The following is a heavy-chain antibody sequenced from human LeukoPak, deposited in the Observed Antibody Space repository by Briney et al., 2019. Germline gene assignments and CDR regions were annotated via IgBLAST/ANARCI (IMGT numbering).Heavy chain of an antibody. D-gene: IGHD4-11*01. CDR2: VSVEGIGR. CDR1: GFTFSSYT. Sequence: GRSLRLSGAASGFTFSSYTMYWFRQAPGKGLEWVASVSVEGIGRYFPGSVEGRFTISRDNSKNTVYLQMNNVRIEDTAVYFCATVTKVDFDYWGQGTLVTVSS. J-gene: IGHJ4*02. V-gene: IGHV3-30*04. CDR3: ATVTKVDFDY.